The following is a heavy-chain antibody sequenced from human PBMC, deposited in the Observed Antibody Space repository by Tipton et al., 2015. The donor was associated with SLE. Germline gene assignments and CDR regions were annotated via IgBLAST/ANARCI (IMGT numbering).Heavy chain of an antibody. D-gene: IGHD2-21*01. V-gene: IGHV4-61*02. CDR1: GDSITSDNHF. CDR3: ARTHLFSPFDF. Sequence: TLSLTCTVAGDSITSDNHFWSWIRQPAGKGLEWIGRIYVSGGTSYNPSLQSRSSISLDTSKNQFSLELSSVTAADTAVYYCARTHLFSPFDFWGQGTLVTVSS. J-gene: IGHJ4*02. CDR2: IYVSGGT.